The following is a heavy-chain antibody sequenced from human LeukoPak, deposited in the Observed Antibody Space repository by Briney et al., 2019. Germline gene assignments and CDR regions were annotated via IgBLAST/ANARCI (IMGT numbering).Heavy chain of an antibody. CDR2: IKQDGSEK. Sequence: GGSLRLSCAASGFTFSNYWMSWVRQAPGKGLEWVANIKQDGSEKYYADSVKGRFTISRDNAKSSLYLQLNSLRVEDTAVYHCASTQTFDYWGQGTLVSVPS. J-gene: IGHJ4*02. V-gene: IGHV3-7*05. CDR1: GFTFSNYW. CDR3: ASTQTFDY.